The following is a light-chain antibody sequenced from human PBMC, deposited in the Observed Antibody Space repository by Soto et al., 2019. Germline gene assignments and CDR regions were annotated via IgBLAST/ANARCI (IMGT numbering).Light chain of an antibody. CDR3: QQSYGSPWT. CDR2: AAS. Sequence: DIQMTQSPSSLSASEGDRVIITCRASHSVSTSLSWYQQKLGKAPKLLIYAASTLQCGVPSRFTGTGSGTEFTLTITILQPEDFATYYCQQSYGSPWTFGQGTRV. CDR1: HSVSTS. J-gene: IGKJ1*01. V-gene: IGKV1-39*01.